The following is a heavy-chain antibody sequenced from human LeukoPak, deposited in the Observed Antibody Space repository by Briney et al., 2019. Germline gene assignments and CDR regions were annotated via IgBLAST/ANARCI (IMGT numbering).Heavy chain of an antibody. CDR2: LSGTGRYI. CDR1: GFTFSNYV. V-gene: IGHV3-21*06. Sequence: GGSLRLSCAASGFTFSNYVMDWVRQAPGKGLEWVSSLSGTGRYIYYADLMKGRFTISRDNAKNSLYLQMNSLRAEDTAVYYCARSLRDAFDIWGQGTMVTVSS. J-gene: IGHJ3*02. CDR3: ARSLRDAFDI.